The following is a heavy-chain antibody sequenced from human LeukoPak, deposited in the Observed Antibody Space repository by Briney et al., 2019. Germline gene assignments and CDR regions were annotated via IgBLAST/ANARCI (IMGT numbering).Heavy chain of an antibody. CDR1: GYSFTYYW. CDR2: TYPGDSDT. J-gene: IGHJ4*02. V-gene: IGHV5-51*01. D-gene: IGHD3-22*01. CDR3: ARPSLDNSGYYSDY. Sequence: GESLKISCKASGYSFTYYWIAWVRQMPGKGLGWMGITYPGDSDTRYSPSFQGQVTISADKSISTTYLQWSSLKASDSAVYYCARPSLDNSGYYSDYWGQGTLVTVSS.